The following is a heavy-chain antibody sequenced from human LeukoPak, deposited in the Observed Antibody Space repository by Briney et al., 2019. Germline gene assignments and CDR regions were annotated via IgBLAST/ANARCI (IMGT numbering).Heavy chain of an antibody. J-gene: IGHJ6*02. Sequence: ASVKVSCKASGYTFTSYYMHWVRQAPGQGPEWMGIINPSGGSTSYAQKFQGRVTMTRDTSTSTVYMELSSLRSEDTAVYYCARESPSNGMDVWGQGTTVTVSS. V-gene: IGHV1-46*01. CDR3: ARESPSNGMDV. CDR1: GYTFTSYY. CDR2: INPSGGST.